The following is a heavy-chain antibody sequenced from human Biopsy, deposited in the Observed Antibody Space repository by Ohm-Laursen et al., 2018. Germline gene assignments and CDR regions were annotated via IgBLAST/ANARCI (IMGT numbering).Heavy chain of an antibody. CDR2: IWYDGTNE. V-gene: IGHV3-33*01. CDR1: GFTFGHYA. Sequence: SLRLSCAASGFTFGHYAMHWVRQAPGKGLEWISLIWYDGTNEDYADSVKGRFTISRGNSKSTLYLQINTLTLEDTAFYYCARGLSSGWYGYFDVWGRGTLVTVSS. J-gene: IGHJ2*01. CDR3: ARGLSSGWYGYFDV. D-gene: IGHD6-19*01.